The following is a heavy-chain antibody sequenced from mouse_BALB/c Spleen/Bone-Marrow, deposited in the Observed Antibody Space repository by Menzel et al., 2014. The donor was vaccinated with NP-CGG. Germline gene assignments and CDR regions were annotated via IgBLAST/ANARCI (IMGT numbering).Heavy chain of an antibody. Sequence: VKLMESGPSLVQPSQSLSIPCTVSGFSLNSYGVHWVRQSPVKGLEWLGVIWSGGSTDYNAAFISRLSISKDNSKSQVFFKINSLQPNDTAIYYCVRKGSFGNYAMDYWGQGTSVTVSS. CDR1: GFSLNSYG. D-gene: IGHD1-1*02. CDR3: VRKGSFGNYAMDY. CDR2: IWSGGST. V-gene: IGHV2-2*02. J-gene: IGHJ4*01.